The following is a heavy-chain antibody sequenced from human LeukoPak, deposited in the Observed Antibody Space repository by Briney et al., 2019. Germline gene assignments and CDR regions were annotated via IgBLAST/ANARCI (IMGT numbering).Heavy chain of an antibody. D-gene: IGHD3-10*01. J-gene: IGHJ4*02. CDR1: GFTFSDYN. CDR3: AKVAKYYYGSEIYYFFEH. V-gene: IGHV3-11*04. Sequence: GGSLRLSCAASGFTFSDYNMRWIRQAPGKGLEWVSSISRSGSTKYYADSVKGRFTISRDNAKNSLYLQMNSLRVEDTTIYYCAKVAKYYYGSEIYYFFEHWGQGTPVTASS. CDR2: ISRSGSTK.